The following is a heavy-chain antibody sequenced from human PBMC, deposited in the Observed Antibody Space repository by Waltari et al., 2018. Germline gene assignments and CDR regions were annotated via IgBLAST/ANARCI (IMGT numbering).Heavy chain of an antibody. Sequence: QVQLQESGPGLVKPSETLSLTCTVSAYSITSGYYWGWIRQPPGKGLEGIGSVYHSGSTYYNPSLKSRVTISIDTSKNQFSLKLKSVTAADTAVYYCVGSTMEFFYYYYYMDVWGKGTTVTISS. CDR2: VYHSGST. CDR1: AYSITSGYY. V-gene: IGHV4-38-2*02. D-gene: IGHD1-1*01. CDR3: VGSTMEFFYYYYYMDV. J-gene: IGHJ6*03.